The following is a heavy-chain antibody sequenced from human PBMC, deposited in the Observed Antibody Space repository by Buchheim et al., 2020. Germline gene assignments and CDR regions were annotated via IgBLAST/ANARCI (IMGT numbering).Heavy chain of an antibody. Sequence: QVQLQQWGAGLLKPSETLSLTCAVYGGSFSGYYWSWIRQPPGKGLEWIGEINHSGSTNYNPSLKSRVPISVDTSKNQFSLKLSSVTAADTAVYYCARGFSDFWSGYTIPSDYWGQGIL. J-gene: IGHJ4*02. CDR1: GGSFSGYY. D-gene: IGHD3-3*01. V-gene: IGHV4-34*01. CDR2: INHSGST. CDR3: ARGFSDFWSGYTIPSDY.